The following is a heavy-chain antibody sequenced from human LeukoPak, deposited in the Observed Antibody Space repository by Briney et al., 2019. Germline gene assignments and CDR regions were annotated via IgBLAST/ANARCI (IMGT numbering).Heavy chain of an antibody. CDR3: AKSVYYDSSGYYSYYHGMDV. J-gene: IGHJ6*02. CDR1: GFTFSSYA. V-gene: IGHV3-23*01. D-gene: IGHD3-22*01. CDR2: ISGSGGST. Sequence: GSLRLACAASGFTFSSYAMSWVRQAPGKGLEWVSAISGSGGSTYYADSVKGRFTISRDNSKNTLYLQMNSLRAEDTAVYYCAKSVYYDSSGYYSYYHGMDVWGQGTTVTVSS.